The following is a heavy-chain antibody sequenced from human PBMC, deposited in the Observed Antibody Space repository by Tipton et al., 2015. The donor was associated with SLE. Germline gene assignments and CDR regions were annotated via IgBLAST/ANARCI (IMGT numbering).Heavy chain of an antibody. CDR1: GGSLSSSSFY. CDR2: IYHTGAA. D-gene: IGHD3-22*01. CDR3: AKGRYFDSTGFNRGHWFFGMDV. V-gene: IGHV4-61*01. J-gene: IGHJ6*02. Sequence: TLSLTCTVSGGSLSSSSFYWSWVRQPPGKGLEWIGNIYHTGAANYNPSLQSRVTMSIDTSTKQFSLSLHSVTAADTAVYFCAKGRYFDSTGFNRGHWFFGMDVWGQGTTVTVSS.